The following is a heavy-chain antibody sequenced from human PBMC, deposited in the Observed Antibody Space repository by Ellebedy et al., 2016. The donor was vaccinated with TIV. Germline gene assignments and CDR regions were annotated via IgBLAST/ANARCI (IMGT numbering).Heavy chain of an antibody. J-gene: IGHJ4*02. CDR1: GFAFSNSG. CDR2: ISATSDTI. CDR3: ERGLAMGSSGCDF. Sequence: GESLKISCAASGFAFSNSGMNWVRQAPGKGLQWLSYISATSDTIFYADSVKGRFTISRDNAGNSLYLQMSSLRAEDSALYYCERGLAMGSSGCDFWGRGTLVTVSS. V-gene: IGHV3-48*01. D-gene: IGHD6-19*01.